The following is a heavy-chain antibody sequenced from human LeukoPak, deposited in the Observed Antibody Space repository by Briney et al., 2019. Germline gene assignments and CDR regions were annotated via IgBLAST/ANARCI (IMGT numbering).Heavy chain of an antibody. Sequence: GGSLRLSCEASGLTFSSYGMHWVRQAPGKGLEWVADISYDGRNKFYADSVKGRFTISRDNSKNTLYLQMNSLRAEDTAIYYCATLSGYFHHWGQGTLVTVSS. CDR1: GLTFSSYG. D-gene: IGHD1-26*01. V-gene: IGHV3-30*03. CDR3: ATLSGYFHH. J-gene: IGHJ4*02. CDR2: ISYDGRNK.